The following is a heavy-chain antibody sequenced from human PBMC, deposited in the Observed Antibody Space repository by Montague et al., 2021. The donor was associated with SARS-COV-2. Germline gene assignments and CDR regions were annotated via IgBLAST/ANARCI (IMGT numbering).Heavy chain of an antibody. V-gene: IGHV2-5*02. CDR3: AHSRITMVRGVINYYGMDV. J-gene: IGHJ6*02. D-gene: IGHD3-10*01. Sequence: PALVTPTPTLTLPVTFSGFSLSTSGVGVGWIRQPPGKALEWLALTYWXXXNRSSPSLKSRLTITKDTSTHPVVLTMTNMDPVDTATYYCAHSRITMVRGVINYYGMDVWGQGTTVTVSS. CDR2: TYWXXXN. CDR1: GFSLSTSGVG.